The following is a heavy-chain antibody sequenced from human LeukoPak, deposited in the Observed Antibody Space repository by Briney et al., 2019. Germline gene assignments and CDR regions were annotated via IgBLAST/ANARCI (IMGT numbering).Heavy chain of an antibody. D-gene: IGHD3-9*01. V-gene: IGHV4-34*01. J-gene: IGHJ4*02. CDR2: INHSGSP. Sequence: PSETLSLTCAVYGASFSGYYWRWIRQPPGKGLEWIGEINHSGSPNYNPSLKSRLTISVDTSKIQFSLKLSSVTAADTAVYYCASRSVGYFDWLLGYWGQGTLVTVSS. CDR1: GASFSGYY. CDR3: ASRSVGYFDWLLGY.